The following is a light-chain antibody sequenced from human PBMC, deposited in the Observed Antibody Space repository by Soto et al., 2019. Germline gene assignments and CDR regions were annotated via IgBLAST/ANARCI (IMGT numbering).Light chain of an antibody. Sequence: DIQMSHSPSTLPASVGDKVAITPRASQSISSWLAWYQQKPGKAPKVLIYKASSLESGVPSRFSGSGSGTEFTLTISSLQLDDFATYYCQQYNSYSWTFGQGTKVDI. CDR3: QQYNSYSWT. CDR1: QSISSW. CDR2: KAS. J-gene: IGKJ1*01. V-gene: IGKV1-5*03.